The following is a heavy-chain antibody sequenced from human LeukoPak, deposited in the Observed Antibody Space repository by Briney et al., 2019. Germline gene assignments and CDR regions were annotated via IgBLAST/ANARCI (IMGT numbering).Heavy chain of an antibody. CDR1: GGSISSYY. Sequence: SETLSLTCTVSGGSISSYYWSWIRQPPGKGLEWIGYIYYSGSTNYNPSLKSRVTISVDTSKNQFSLKLSSVTAADTAVYYCARSDIVVVPAAIPPAFDIWGQGTMVTVSS. CDR3: ARSDIVVVPAAIPPAFDI. J-gene: IGHJ3*02. D-gene: IGHD2-2*02. V-gene: IGHV4-59*01. CDR2: IYYSGST.